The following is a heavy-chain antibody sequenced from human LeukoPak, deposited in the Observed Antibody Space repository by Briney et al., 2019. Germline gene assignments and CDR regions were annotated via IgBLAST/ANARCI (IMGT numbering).Heavy chain of an antibody. V-gene: IGHV3-33*01. CDR3: AGSETVTRSFDY. CDR2: IWYDGSNK. J-gene: IGHJ4*02. CDR1: GFTFSSYG. Sequence: PGRSLRLSCAASGFTFSSYGMHWVRQAPGKGLEWVAVIWYDGSNKYYADSVKGRFSISRDNSKNTLYLQMNSLRAEDTAVYYCAGSETVTRSFDYWGQGTLVTVSS. D-gene: IGHD4-17*01.